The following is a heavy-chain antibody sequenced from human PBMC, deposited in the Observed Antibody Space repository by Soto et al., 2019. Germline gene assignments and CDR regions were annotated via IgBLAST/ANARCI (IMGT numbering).Heavy chain of an antibody. CDR3: ARGLILWFGELSRRGGYYYYVDV. CDR2: INDSGNI. V-gene: IGHV4-34*01. CDR1: GGSFSGYQ. J-gene: IGHJ6*03. D-gene: IGHD3-10*01. Sequence: QVQLQQWGAGLLKPSETLSLTCAVYGGSFSGYQWSWIRQTPGKGLEWIGEINDSGNINYNPSLRRRVTIFRDTPKQLISRTLRSVTAADSAVYYCARGLILWFGELSRRGGYYYYVDVWGKGNTVTVSS.